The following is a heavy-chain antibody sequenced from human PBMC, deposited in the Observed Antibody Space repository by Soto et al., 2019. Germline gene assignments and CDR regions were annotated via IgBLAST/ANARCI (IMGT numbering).Heavy chain of an antibody. CDR1: GLTSGSFA. J-gene: IGHJ4*02. Sequence: RVSYAASGLTSGSFAVRWVSQNPSKGLEWVALIAYDGSDKDYADSVKGRFTISRDNSRNTLFLQMNSLRAEDTAVYYCARDYYKYYDSSGYYRSPAYWGQGTLVTVSS. D-gene: IGHD3-22*01. CDR2: IAYDGSDK. V-gene: IGHV3-30-3*01. CDR3: ARDYYKYYDSSGYYRSPAY.